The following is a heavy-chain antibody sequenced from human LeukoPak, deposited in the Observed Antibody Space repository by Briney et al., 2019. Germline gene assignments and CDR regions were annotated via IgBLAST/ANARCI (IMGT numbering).Heavy chain of an antibody. CDR2: ISGSGGST. CDR3: AKGETVEMATMGGDY. D-gene: IGHD5-24*01. Sequence: PGGSLRLSCAASGFTFSSYAMSWVRQAPGKGLEWVSAISGSGGSTYYADSVKGRFTISRDNSKNTLYLQMNSLRAEDTAVYYSAKGETVEMATMGGDYWGQGTLVTVSS. J-gene: IGHJ4*02. V-gene: IGHV3-23*01. CDR1: GFTFSSYA.